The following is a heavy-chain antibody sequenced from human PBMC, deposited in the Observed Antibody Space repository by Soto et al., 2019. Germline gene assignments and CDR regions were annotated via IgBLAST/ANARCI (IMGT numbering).Heavy chain of an antibody. V-gene: IGHV4-31*03. CDR2: IYYSGST. D-gene: IGHD6-25*01. J-gene: IGHJ6*02. Sequence: LSLTCSVSGGSISSVGHYWTWIRQQPGKGLEWIGYIYYSGSTDYNPSLKSRVTISVDRSKNQFSPNLSSVTAADTAIYYCARESGGYDSSTRYGLDVWGQGTTVTVS. CDR1: GGSISSVGHY. CDR3: ARESGGYDSSTRYGLDV.